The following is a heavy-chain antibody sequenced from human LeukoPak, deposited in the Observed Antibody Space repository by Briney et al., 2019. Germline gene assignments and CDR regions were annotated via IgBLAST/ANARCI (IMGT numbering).Heavy chain of an antibody. Sequence: GGSLRLSCAASGFTFSKYYMHWVRQAPGKGPVWISYINGDGSHTTYADSVKGRFTISRDNAINTVYLQMNSLRDEDTAIYYCVNMVSDSGVEGKWGQGALVTVSS. CDR3: VNMVSDSGVEGK. CDR2: INGDGSHT. J-gene: IGHJ4*02. CDR1: GFTFSKYY. V-gene: IGHV3-74*01. D-gene: IGHD3-10*01.